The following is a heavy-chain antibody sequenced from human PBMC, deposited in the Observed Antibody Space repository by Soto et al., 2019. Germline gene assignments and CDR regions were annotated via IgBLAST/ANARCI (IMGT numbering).Heavy chain of an antibody. CDR3: ARDPNSGYDPYYFDY. CDR2: IWYDGSNK. CDR1: GFTFSSYG. J-gene: IGHJ4*02. Sequence: GGSLRLSCAASGFTFSSYGMHWVRQAPGKGLEWVAVIWYDGSNKYYADSVKGRFTISRDNSKNTLYLQMNSLRAEDTAVYYCARDPNSGYDPYYFDYWGQGTLVTVSS. V-gene: IGHV3-33*01. D-gene: IGHD5-12*01.